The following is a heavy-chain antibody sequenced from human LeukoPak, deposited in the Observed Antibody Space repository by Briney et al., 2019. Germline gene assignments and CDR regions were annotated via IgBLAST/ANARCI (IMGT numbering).Heavy chain of an antibody. CDR1: GGSLSGYY. CDR3: ARLQSGSESYPEDS. D-gene: IGHD3-10*01. V-gene: IGHV4-59*03. Sequence: SETLSLTCPVSGGSLSGYYWSWIRQPPGAGLESVGYIFYSESTNYNPTLKIQIRISVDTSKKQLSLKLTSMTAADTAVYYCARLQSGSESYPEDSWGQGILVTVSS. J-gene: IGHJ4*02. CDR2: IFYSEST.